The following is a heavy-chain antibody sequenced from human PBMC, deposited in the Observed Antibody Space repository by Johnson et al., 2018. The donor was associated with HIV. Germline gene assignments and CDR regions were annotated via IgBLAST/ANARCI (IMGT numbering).Heavy chain of an antibody. D-gene: IGHD1/OR15-1a*01. CDR2: IYSGGST. Sequence: VQLVESGGGLIQPGGSLRLSCAASGFTVSSNYMSWVRQAPGKGLEWVSVIYSGGSTHYAGPVQGRFTTSRENDKTSVYLQMNSLRAGDTAVYYCARGLGWNTNLAFDIWGRGTVVTVSS. V-gene: IGHV3-53*01. J-gene: IGHJ3*02. CDR3: ARGLGWNTNLAFDI. CDR1: GFTVSSNY.